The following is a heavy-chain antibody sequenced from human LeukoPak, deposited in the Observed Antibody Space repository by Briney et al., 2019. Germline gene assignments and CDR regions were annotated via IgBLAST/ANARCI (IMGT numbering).Heavy chain of an antibody. CDR1: GGSFSGYY. D-gene: IGHD3-22*01. CDR3: ARDNYYDSSGYD. Sequence: SETLSLTCAVYGGSFSGYYWSWIRQPPGEGLEWIGEINHSGSTNYNPSLKSRVTISVDTSKNQFSLKLSSVTAADTAVYYCARDNYYDSSGYDWGQGTLVTVSS. V-gene: IGHV4-34*01. J-gene: IGHJ4*02. CDR2: INHSGST.